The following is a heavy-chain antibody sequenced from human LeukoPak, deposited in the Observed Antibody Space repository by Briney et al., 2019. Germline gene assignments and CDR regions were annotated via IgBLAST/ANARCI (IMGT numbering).Heavy chain of an antibody. D-gene: IGHD2-15*01. CDR3: ARAGYCSGGSCYSSHYYYGMDV. CDR1: GGSFSGYY. V-gene: IGHV4-34*01. Sequence: SETLSLTCAVYGGSFSGYYWSWIRQPPGKGLEWIGEINHSGSTNYSPSLKSRVTISVDTSKNQFSLKLSSVTAADTAVYYCARAGYCSGGSCYSSHYYYGMDVWGQGTTVTVSS. CDR2: INHSGST. J-gene: IGHJ6*02.